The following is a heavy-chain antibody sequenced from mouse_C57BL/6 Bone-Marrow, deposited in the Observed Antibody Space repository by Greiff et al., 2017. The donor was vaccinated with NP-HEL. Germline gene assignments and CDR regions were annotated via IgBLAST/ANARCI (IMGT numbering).Heavy chain of an antibody. CDR3: ARGLISTVGAGSMDC. V-gene: IGHV1-82*01. Sequence: VQLQQSGPELVKPGASVKISCKASGYAFSSSWMNWVKQRPGKGLEWIGRIYPGDGDTNYNGKFKGKATLTVDKSSSTAYMQLSSLTSEDSAVYFCARGLISTVGAGSMDCWGQGTTVTVSS. J-gene: IGHJ4*01. D-gene: IGHD1-1*01. CDR1: GYAFSSSW. CDR2: IYPGDGDT.